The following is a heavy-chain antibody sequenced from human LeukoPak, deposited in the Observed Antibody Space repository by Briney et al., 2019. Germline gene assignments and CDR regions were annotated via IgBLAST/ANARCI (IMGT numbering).Heavy chain of an antibody. Sequence: SSVKVSCKASGGTFSSYAISWVRQAPGLGLEWMGGIIPIFGTANYAQKFQGRVTITTDESTSTAYMELSSLRSEDTAVYYCAAPPAGGSSSWYGDGSAAEGAFDIWGQGTMVTVSS. D-gene: IGHD6-13*01. CDR2: IIPIFGTA. CDR3: AAPPAGGSSSWYGDGSAAEGAFDI. J-gene: IGHJ3*02. CDR1: GGTFSSYA. V-gene: IGHV1-69*05.